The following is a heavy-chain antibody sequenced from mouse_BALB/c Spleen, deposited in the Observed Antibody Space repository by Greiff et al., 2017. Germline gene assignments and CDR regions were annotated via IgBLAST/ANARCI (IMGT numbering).Heavy chain of an antibody. J-gene: IGHJ4*01. V-gene: IGHV1-15*01. CDR1: GYTFTDYE. D-gene: IGHD2-1*01. CDR3: TRYDGNYLMDY. Sequence: QVQLQQSGAELVRPGASVTLSCKASGYTFTDYEMHWVKQTPVHGLEWIGAIDPETGGTAYNQKFKGKATLTADKSSSTAYMELRSLTSEDSAVYYCTRYDGNYLMDYWGQGTSVTVSS. CDR2: IDPETGGT.